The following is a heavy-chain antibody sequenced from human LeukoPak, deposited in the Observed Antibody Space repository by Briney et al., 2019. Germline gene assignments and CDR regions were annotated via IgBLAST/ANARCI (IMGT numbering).Heavy chain of an antibody. CDR3: ARYPTAMVSFDY. J-gene: IGHJ4*02. CDR1: GGSISSSSYY. D-gene: IGHD5-18*01. Sequence: SGTLSLTCTVSGGSISSSSYYWGWIRQPPGKGLEWIGSIYYSGNTYYNPSLKSRVTISVDTSKNQFSLRLSSVTAADTAVYYCARYPTAMVSFDYWGQGTLVTVSS. V-gene: IGHV4-39*01. CDR2: IYYSGNT.